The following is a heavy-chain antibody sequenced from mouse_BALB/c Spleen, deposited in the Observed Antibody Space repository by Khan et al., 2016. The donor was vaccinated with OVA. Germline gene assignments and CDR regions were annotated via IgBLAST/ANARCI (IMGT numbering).Heavy chain of an antibody. CDR2: IWNDGSK. Sequence: QVQLKQSGPGLVAPSQSLSITCTISGFSLTNYGVHWVRPPPGKGLEWLVVIWNDGSKTYTSDLNSRLSISKDNSKSQVFLKMNSLPTDDTGMYYCARQPYYQYYVMDYWGQGTSVAVSS. D-gene: IGHD2-10*01. CDR1: GFSLTNYG. V-gene: IGHV2-6-1*01. J-gene: IGHJ4*01. CDR3: ARQPYYQYYVMDY.